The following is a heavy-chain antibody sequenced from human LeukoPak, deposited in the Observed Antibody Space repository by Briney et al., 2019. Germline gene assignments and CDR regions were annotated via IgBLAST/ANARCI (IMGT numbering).Heavy chain of an antibody. CDR3: ATYDVMNGCLDY. J-gene: IGHJ4*02. CDR1: GVTFSNFA. CDR2: ISGGAENT. Sequence: GGSLRLSCAVSGVTFSNFAMAWVRQAPGKGLDWDAGISGGAENTYYGDSAKGRFTISRDNSKNTVDLEMNSLRAEDTAVYFCATYDVMNGCLDYWGQGAQVTVSS. V-gene: IGHV3-23*01. D-gene: IGHD3/OR15-3a*01.